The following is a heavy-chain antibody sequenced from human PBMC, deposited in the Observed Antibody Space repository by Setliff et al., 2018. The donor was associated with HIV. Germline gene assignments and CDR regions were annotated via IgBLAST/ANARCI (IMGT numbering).Heavy chain of an antibody. Sequence: QSGGSLRLSCAGSGFTFSSYAMTWVRQAPGKGREWVGFIRSKSIGGTTDYGASVKGRFIISRDDSKTIAYLQMNSLKTDDTAVYYCTRGRDIAVAAVNDYWGQGTLVTVSS. CDR2: IRSKSIGGTT. CDR1: GFTFSSYA. CDR3: TRGRDIAVAAVNDY. J-gene: IGHJ4*02. D-gene: IGHD6-19*01. V-gene: IGHV3-49*04.